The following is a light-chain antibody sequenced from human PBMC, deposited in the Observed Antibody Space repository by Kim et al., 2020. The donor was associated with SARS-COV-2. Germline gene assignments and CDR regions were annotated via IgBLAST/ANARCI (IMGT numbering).Light chain of an antibody. CDR2: DAS. V-gene: IGKV1-5*01. J-gene: IGKJ4*01. CDR3: QQYNSYPLT. Sequence: EDRVTITCRASQSISSWLAWYQQKPGKAPKLLIYDASSLESGVPSRFSGSGSGTEFTLTISSLQPDDFATYYCQQYNSYPLTFGGGTKVDIK. CDR1: QSISSW.